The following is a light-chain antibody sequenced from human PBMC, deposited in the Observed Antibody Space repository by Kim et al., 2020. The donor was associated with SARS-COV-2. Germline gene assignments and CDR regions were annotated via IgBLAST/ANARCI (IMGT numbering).Light chain of an antibody. CDR2: SNN. J-gene: IGLJ3*02. CDR3: AAWDDTLNGPV. Sequence: GQRVTISCSGSSSNIGSKTVTWYQQRPGTAPKLLIYSNNERPSGVPDRFSGSKSGTSASLAISGLQSEDEADYYCAAWDDTLNGPVFGGGTKLTVL. V-gene: IGLV1-44*01. CDR1: SSNIGSKT.